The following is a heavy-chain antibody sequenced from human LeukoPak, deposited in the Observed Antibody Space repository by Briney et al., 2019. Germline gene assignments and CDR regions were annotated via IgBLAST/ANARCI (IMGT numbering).Heavy chain of an antibody. CDR1: GYTFSSYG. D-gene: IGHD4-17*01. J-gene: IGHJ5*02. CDR2: ISAYNGNT. V-gene: IGHV1-18*04. Sequence: ASVKVSCKASGYTFSSYGISWVRQAPGQGFEWMGWISAYNGNTNYGQKFQGRVTLTTDTSTSTAYMELRSLRSDDTAVYYCARGIGDYVWSAHWFDPWGQGTLVTVPS. CDR3: ARGIGDYVWSAHWFDP.